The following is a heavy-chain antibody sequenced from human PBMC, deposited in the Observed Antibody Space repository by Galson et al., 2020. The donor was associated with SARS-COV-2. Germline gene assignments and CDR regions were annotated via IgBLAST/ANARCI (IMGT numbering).Heavy chain of an antibody. D-gene: IGHD6-6*01. Sequence: PGGSLRLSCAASGFSFTTYAMSWVRQAPGKGLDWISAISGGCGPTDYADSVRGRCTISRDKSKNTLYLQMNSLRAEDTAVYYCAKQYSSSSRGDFQHWGQGTLVTVAS. CDR1: GFSFTTYA. CDR2: ISGGCGPT. J-gene: IGHJ1*01. V-gene: IGHV3-23*01. CDR3: AKQYSSSSRGDFQH.